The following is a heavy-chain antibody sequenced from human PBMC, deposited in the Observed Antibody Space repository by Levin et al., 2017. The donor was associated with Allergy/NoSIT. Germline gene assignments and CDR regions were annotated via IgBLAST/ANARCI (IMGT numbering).Heavy chain of an antibody. CDR3: ARGVFDF. Sequence: GSLRLSCAASGFTFSNFGMLWVRQAPGKGLEWVALLSNGGSNKYYADSVKGRFTVSGDNSKSTLYLQMDSLRVEDTAVYYCARGVFDFWGQGTLVTVSS. J-gene: IGHJ4*02. CDR1: GFTFSNFG. CDR2: LSNGGSNK. V-gene: IGHV3-30*03.